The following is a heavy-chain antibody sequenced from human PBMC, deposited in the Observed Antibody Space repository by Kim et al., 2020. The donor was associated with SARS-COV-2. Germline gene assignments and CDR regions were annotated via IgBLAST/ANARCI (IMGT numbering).Heavy chain of an antibody. V-gene: IGHV4-59*09. CDR3: ASGAYGDYPNY. CDR2: T. J-gene: IGHJ4*02. D-gene: IGHD4-17*01. Sequence: TTYNPSLTSSVTISVDTSKNQFSLQLSSVTAADTAVYYSASGAYGDYPNYWGQGTLVTVSS.